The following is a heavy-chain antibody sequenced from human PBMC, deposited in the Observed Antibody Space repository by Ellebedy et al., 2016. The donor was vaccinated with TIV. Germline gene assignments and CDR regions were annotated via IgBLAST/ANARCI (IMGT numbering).Heavy chain of an antibody. Sequence: GGSLRLSCAASGFTFSSYGMHWVRQAPGKGLEYVSAISSNGGSTYYANSVKGRFTISRDNSKNTLYLQMGSLRAEDMAVYYCARGYSGYDDYFDYWGQGTLVTVSS. CDR2: ISSNGGST. CDR3: ARGYSGYDDYFDY. J-gene: IGHJ4*02. CDR1: GFTFSSYG. D-gene: IGHD5-12*01. V-gene: IGHV3-64*01.